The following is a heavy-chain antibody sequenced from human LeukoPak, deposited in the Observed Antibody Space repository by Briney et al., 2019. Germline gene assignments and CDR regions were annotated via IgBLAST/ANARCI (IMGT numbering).Heavy chain of an antibody. CDR2: ITPGGST. V-gene: IGHV3-53*01. CDR3: AREDALDY. D-gene: IGHD2-8*01. CDR1: GFTVSSNF. J-gene: IGHJ4*02. Sequence: GGSLRLSCAASGFTVSSNFINWVRQAPGKGLEWVSVITPGGSTYYADSVKGRFTISRDNSKNTVYLQMKSLRVEDTAVYYCAREDALDYWGQGTLVTVSS.